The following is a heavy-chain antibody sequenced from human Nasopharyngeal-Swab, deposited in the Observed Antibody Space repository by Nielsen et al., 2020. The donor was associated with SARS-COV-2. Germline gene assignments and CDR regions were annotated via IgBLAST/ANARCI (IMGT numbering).Heavy chain of an antibody. V-gene: IGHV3-20*04. CDR3: ARGTADYSNPSFDY. CDR1: GYSFRTYG. CDR2: ISGSGDIGGSGGST. D-gene: IGHD4-11*01. J-gene: IGHJ4*02. Sequence: GESLKISCVASGYSFRTYGMSWVRQAPGKGLEWVAAISGSGDIGGSGGSTYYADSVKGRFTISRDNAKNSLYLLVNSLRSEDTALYYCARGTADYSNPSFDYWGQGTLVTVSS.